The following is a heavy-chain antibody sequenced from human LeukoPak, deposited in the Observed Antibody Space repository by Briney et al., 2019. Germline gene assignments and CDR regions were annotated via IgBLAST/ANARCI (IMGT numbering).Heavy chain of an antibody. J-gene: IGHJ6*03. CDR2: ISGSGGST. CDR3: AKGVQQLVTYYYYMDV. Sequence: TGGSLRLSCAASGFTFSSYAMSWVRQAPGKGLEWVSAISGSGGSTYYADSVKGRFTISRDNSKNTLYLQMNSLRAEDTAVYYCAKGVQQLVTYYYYMDVWGKGTTVTVSS. CDR1: GFTFSSYA. V-gene: IGHV3-23*01. D-gene: IGHD6-13*01.